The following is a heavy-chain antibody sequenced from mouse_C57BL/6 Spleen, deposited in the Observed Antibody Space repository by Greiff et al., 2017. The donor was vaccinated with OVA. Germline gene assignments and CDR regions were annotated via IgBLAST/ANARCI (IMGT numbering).Heavy chain of an antibody. Sequence: QVQLQQSGAELVRPGASVTLSCKASGYTFTVYEMHWVKQTPVHGLEWIGAIDPETGGTAYNQKFKGKAILTADKSSSTAYMELRSLTSEDSAVYYCTRMEYSTYVIAYWGQGTTVTVSA. V-gene: IGHV1-15*01. CDR1: GYTFTVYE. CDR2: IDPETGGT. J-gene: IGHJ2*01. D-gene: IGHD2-5*01. CDR3: TRMEYSTYVIAY.